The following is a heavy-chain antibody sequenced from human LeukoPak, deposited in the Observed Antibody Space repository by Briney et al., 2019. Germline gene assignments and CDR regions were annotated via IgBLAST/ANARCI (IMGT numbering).Heavy chain of an antibody. CDR3: AKEDNDILTGYYPPSLDI. V-gene: IGHV3-23*01. CDR1: GFTFSSYA. CDR2: ISGSGGRT. J-gene: IGHJ3*02. Sequence: GGSPRLSCAASGFTFSSYAMSWVRQAPGKGLEWVSAISGSGGRTYYADSVKGRFTISRDNSKNTLYLQMNSLRAEDTAVYYCAKEDNDILTGYYPPSLDIWGQGTMVTVSS. D-gene: IGHD3-9*01.